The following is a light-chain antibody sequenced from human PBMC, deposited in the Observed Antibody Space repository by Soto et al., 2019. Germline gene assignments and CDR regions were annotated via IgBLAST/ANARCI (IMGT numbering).Light chain of an antibody. J-gene: IGKJ1*01. CDR2: GAS. CDR3: QQCASSPLT. Sequence: EIVLTQSPGTQSLSPGERATLSCRASHSVSSNFLTWYQHKPGQAPRLLIYGASSRATGIPDRFSGSVYGTDFSLIISRLEPEDAEVYYCQQCASSPLTFGQGTKVEI. V-gene: IGKV3-20*01. CDR1: HSVSSNF.